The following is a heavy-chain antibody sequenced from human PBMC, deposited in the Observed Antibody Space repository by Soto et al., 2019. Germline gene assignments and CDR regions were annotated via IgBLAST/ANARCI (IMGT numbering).Heavy chain of an antibody. Sequence: ASVKVSCKASGYTFTGYYMHWVRQAPGQGLEWMGWINPNSGGTNYAQKFQGWVTMTRDTSISTAYMELSRLRSDDTAVYYCARAPSGESGSYYDYWGQGTLVTVSS. CDR1: GYTFTGYY. J-gene: IGHJ4*02. CDR2: INPNSGGT. V-gene: IGHV1-2*04. D-gene: IGHD1-26*01. CDR3: ARAPSGESGSYYDY.